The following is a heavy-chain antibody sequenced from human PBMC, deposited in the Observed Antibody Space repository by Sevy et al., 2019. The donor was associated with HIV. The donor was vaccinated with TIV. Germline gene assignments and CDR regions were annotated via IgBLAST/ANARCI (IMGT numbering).Heavy chain of an antibody. J-gene: IGHJ4*02. Sequence: GGSLRLSCAASGFTFSEYGMHWVRQAPGKGLEWVAVISHDGRNNKYNADSVKGRFTISRDNSKNTLYLQMNSLRADDTAVYYCARGPPDGSYDYFDYWGQGTLVTVSS. V-gene: IGHV3-30*04. CDR2: ISHDGRNNK. D-gene: IGHD1-26*01. CDR1: GFTFSEYG. CDR3: ARGPPDGSYDYFDY.